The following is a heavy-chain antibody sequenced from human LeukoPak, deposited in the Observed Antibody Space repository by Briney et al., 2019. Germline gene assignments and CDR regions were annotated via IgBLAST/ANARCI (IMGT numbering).Heavy chain of an antibody. CDR2: ISWNSGSI. CDR3: ARDLNGDEDFDY. V-gene: IGHV3-9*01. Sequence: GRSLRLSCAASGFTFDDYAMHWVRQAPGKGLEWVSGISWNSGSIGYADSVKGRFTISRDDAKNSVYLQMNSLRDEDTALYYCARDLNGDEDFDYWGQGTLVTVSS. CDR1: GFTFDDYA. J-gene: IGHJ4*02. D-gene: IGHD2-8*01.